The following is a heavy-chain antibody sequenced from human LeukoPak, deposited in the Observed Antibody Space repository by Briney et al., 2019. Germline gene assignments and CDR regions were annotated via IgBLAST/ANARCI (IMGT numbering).Heavy chain of an antibody. D-gene: IGHD5-12*01. Sequence: PGGSLRLSCAASGFTFNTNAMSWVRQAPGKGLERVSAVSGRTGGTYYADSVQGRFTISRDNSKSTLYLQMDSLRAEDTAVYYCAKCGNSGCHLIDSWGQGTLVTVSS. V-gene: IGHV3-23*01. J-gene: IGHJ4*02. CDR3: AKCGNSGCHLIDS. CDR1: GFTFNTNA. CDR2: VSGRTGGT.